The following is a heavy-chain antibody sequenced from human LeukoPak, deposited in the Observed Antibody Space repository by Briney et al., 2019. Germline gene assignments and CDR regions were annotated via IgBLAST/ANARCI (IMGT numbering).Heavy chain of an antibody. Sequence: PGGSLRLSCAASGFTFSSYSMNWVRQAPGKGLEWVSSISSSSSYIYYAESANGPFTVARDYAKNSLYLQMNSLGAEDTAVYYCSRDVLAGGATGSNWFDPWGQGTLVTVSS. J-gene: IGHJ5*02. V-gene: IGHV3-21*01. CDR1: GFTFSSYS. CDR3: SRDVLAGGATGSNWFDP. D-gene: IGHD6-13*01. CDR2: ISSSSSYI.